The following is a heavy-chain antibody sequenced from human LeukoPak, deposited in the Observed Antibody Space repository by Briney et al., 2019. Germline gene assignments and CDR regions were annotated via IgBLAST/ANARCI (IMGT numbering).Heavy chain of an antibody. V-gene: IGHV4-61*01. CDR2: ISYSGST. J-gene: IGHJ3*02. D-gene: IGHD2-15*01. CDR1: GGSVSSGTYY. Sequence: PSETLSLTCTVSGGSVSSGTYYWTWIRQPPGKGLEWIGYISYSGSTNYNPSLKSRVTISVDTSKSRFSLNLSSVTAADTAVYYCARRGSGGRSFDIWGQGTMVTVSS. CDR3: ARRGSGGRSFDI.